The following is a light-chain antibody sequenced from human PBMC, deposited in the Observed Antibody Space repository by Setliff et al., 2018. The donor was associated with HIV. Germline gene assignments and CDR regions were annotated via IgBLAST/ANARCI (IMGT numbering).Light chain of an antibody. V-gene: IGLV2-14*03. CDR1: SSDIGEYDY. Sequence: QSALAQPASVSGSPGHSITISCTGTSSDIGEYDYVSWYQQHPGKAPKLILYAVTYRPSGVSNRFSGSKSGNTASLTISGLQAEDEADYYCSSHRDTHTLEVFGTGTKGTV. CDR2: AVT. CDR3: SSHRDTHTLEV. J-gene: IGLJ1*01.